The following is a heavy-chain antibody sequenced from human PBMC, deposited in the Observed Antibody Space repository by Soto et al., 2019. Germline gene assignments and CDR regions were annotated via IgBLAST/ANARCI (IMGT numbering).Heavy chain of an antibody. V-gene: IGHV1-69*13. Sequence: ASVKVCCKASGGTFSSYAISWVRQAPGQGLEWMGGIIPIFGTANYAQKFQGRVTITADESTSTAYMELSSLRSEDTAVYYCARNTYYDIMTGASWFDPWGQGTLVTVSS. D-gene: IGHD3-9*01. J-gene: IGHJ5*02. CDR2: IIPIFGTA. CDR3: ARNTYYDIMTGASWFDP. CDR1: GGTFSSYA.